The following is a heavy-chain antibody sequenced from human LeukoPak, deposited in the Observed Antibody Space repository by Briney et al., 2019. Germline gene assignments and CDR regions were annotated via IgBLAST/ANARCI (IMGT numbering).Heavy chain of an antibody. D-gene: IGHD2-15*01. CDR2: IYYSGST. CDR3: ARYCSGGSCYEFDP. Sequence: SETLSLTCTVSGGPISSGDYYWSWIRQPPGKGLEWIGYIYYSGSTYYNPSLKSRVTISVDTSKNQFSLKLSSVTAADTAVYYCARYCSGGSCYEFDPWGQGTLVTVSS. J-gene: IGHJ5*02. CDR1: GGPISSGDYY. V-gene: IGHV4-30-4*01.